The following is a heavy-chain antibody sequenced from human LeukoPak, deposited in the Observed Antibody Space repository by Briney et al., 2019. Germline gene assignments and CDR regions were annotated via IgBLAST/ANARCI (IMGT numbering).Heavy chain of an antibody. D-gene: IGHD2-2*01. CDR3: ARETVGYCSSTSCYFDY. V-gene: IGHV1-69*04. CDR1: GGTFSSYT. CDR2: IIPILGIA. Sequence: GASVKVSCKASGGTFSSYTISWVRQAPGQGLEWMGRIIPILGIANYAQKFQGRVTITADKSTSTAYMELSSLRSEDTAVYYCARETVGYCSSTSCYFDYWGQGTLVTVSS. J-gene: IGHJ4*02.